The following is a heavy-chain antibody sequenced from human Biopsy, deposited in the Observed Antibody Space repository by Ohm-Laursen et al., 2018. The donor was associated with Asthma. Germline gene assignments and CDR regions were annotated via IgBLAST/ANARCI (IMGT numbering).Heavy chain of an antibody. V-gene: IGHV2-5*02. D-gene: IGHD3-22*01. CDR1: GFSLTSSGVG. Sequence: TQTLTLTCSFSGFSLTSSGVGVGWIRQPPGKALEWLAVIYWDDDKRYSPSLKSRLTISKDTSKNQVVLTLTNMDPVDTATYYCAHRRHGPSVEYYYDSSGYSPFDWWGQGSLVTVSS. J-gene: IGHJ4*02. CDR3: AHRRHGPSVEYYYDSSGYSPFDW. CDR2: IYWDDDK.